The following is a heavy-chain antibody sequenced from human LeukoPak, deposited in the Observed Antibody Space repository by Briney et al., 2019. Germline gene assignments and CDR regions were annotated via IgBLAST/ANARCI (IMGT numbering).Heavy chain of an antibody. CDR3: ARQGALVKGIDY. CDR1: GFTFSSYP. Sequence: PGGSLRLSCSASGFTFSSYPMHWVRQAPGKGLEYVSAISSSGGSTYYADSVKGRFTISRDNSKNTLYLQMSSLRPEDTAVYYCARQGALVKGIDYWGQGTLVTVSS. CDR2: ISSSGGST. D-gene: IGHD6-13*01. J-gene: IGHJ4*02. V-gene: IGHV3-64D*09.